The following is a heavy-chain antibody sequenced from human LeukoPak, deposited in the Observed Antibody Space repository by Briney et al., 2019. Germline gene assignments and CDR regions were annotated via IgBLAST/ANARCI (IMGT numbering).Heavy chain of an antibody. J-gene: IGHJ4*02. CDR3: AKDRWNNYGTFDN. V-gene: IGHV3-74*01. CDR2: IKSDGSST. D-gene: IGHD1/OR15-1a*01. CDR1: GFSFSSNW. Sequence: GGSLRLSCAASGFSFSSNWMHWVRQAPGKGLVWVSRIKSDGSSTTYADSVKGRFTISRDNSKNTLYLQMNSLRAEDTALYYCAKDRWNNYGTFDNWGQGTLVTVSS.